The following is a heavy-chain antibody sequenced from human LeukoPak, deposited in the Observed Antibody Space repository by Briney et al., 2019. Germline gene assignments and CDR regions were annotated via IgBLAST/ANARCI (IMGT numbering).Heavy chain of an antibody. Sequence: ASMKVSCTASGYTFTSYDINWVRQATGQGLEWMGWMNPNSGNTGYAQKFQGRVTMTRNTSISTAYMELSSLRSEDTAVYYCARANEGNWFDPWGQGTLVTVSS. V-gene: IGHV1-8*01. CDR1: GYTFTSYD. J-gene: IGHJ5*02. CDR2: MNPNSGNT. CDR3: ARANEGNWFDP. D-gene: IGHD1-1*01.